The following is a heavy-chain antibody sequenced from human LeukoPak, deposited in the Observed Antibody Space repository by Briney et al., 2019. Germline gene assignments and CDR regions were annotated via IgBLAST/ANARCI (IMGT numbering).Heavy chain of an antibody. V-gene: IGHV1-69*04. D-gene: IGHD1-26*01. CDR2: IIPILGIA. Sequence: SVKVSCKASGGTFSSYAISWVRQAPGEGLEWMGRIIPILGIANYAQKFQGRVTITADKSTSTAYMELSSLRSEDTAVYYCARDGGSYYSPSDYWGQGTLVTVSS. CDR1: GGTFSSYA. CDR3: ARDGGSYYSPSDY. J-gene: IGHJ4*02.